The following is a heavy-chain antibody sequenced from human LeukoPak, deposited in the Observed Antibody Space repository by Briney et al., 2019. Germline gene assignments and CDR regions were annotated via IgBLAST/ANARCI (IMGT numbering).Heavy chain of an antibody. CDR2: VCTSGST. V-gene: IGHV4-61*02. D-gene: IGHD2-15*01. J-gene: IGHJ4*02. CDR3: ARSSCPGGSCYDNRGYFDY. Sequence: SETLSLTCTVSGVSISSGTYYWTWVRQPAGKGLEWIGRVCTSGSTNYNPSLKSRVTISVDTSKNQFSLKLTSVTAADTALYYCARSSCPGGSCYDNRGYFDYWGQGTLVTVSS. CDR1: GVSISSGTYY.